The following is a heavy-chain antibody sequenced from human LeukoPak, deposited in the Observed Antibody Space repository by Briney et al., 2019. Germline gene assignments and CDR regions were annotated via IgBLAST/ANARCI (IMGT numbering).Heavy chain of an antibody. V-gene: IGHV3-74*03. CDR1: GFTFSDYW. J-gene: IGHJ4*02. CDR2: IKSDGTGI. D-gene: IGHD3-10*01. CDR3: VRGQTIDY. Sequence: GGSLRLSCTASGFTFSDYWVYWVRQAPGKGLVWVSRIKSDGTGILYEDFAEGRFTISRDNAKNALYLQMTSLREEDTAVYYCVRGQTIDYWGQGILVTVSS.